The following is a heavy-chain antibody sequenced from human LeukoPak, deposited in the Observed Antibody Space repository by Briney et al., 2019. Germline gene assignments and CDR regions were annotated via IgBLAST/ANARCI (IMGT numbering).Heavy chain of an antibody. D-gene: IGHD3-22*01. J-gene: IGHJ5*02. CDR2: MYYSGST. Sequence: SQTLSPTCTVSGGSISSGDYYWSCIRQPPGKGLEWTAYMYYSGSTYYNPSLKSRVTMSADTSKNQLSLKLSSVTAADTAVYYCARPYYYDSRIDPWGQGILVTVSS. CDR1: GGSISSGDYY. CDR3: ARPYYYDSRIDP. V-gene: IGHV4-30-4*01.